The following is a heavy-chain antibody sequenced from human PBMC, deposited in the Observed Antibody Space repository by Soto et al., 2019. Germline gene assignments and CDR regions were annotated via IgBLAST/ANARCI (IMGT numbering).Heavy chain of an antibody. D-gene: IGHD1-26*01. V-gene: IGHV3-74*01. J-gene: IGHJ4*02. Sequence: EVQLVESGGGLVQPGGSLRLSCAASGFPFRTYWMHWVRQVAGKGLEWVSHINTDGSGTSYADSVKGRFTISRDNAKNTLYLQMNNLRAVDTSLYHCASPSVGGFDRWGQGTLVTVSS. CDR1: GFPFRTYW. CDR3: ASPSVGGFDR. CDR2: INTDGSGT.